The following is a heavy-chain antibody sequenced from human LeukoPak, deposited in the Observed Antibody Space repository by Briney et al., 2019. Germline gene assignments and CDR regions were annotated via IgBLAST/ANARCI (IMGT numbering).Heavy chain of an antibody. D-gene: IGHD3-22*01. V-gene: IGHV4-4*02. CDR1: GGSISSSDW. J-gene: IGHJ4*02. CDR3: ARQSISGSSLSYFDY. CDR2: IWRSDHT. Sequence: SETLSLTCAVSGGSISSSDWWSWVRQPPGRGLEWIGYIWRSDHTNYNPSLKSRVTISVDTSKNQCSLKLSSVTAADTAVYYCARQSISGSSLSYFDYWGQGTLVTVSS.